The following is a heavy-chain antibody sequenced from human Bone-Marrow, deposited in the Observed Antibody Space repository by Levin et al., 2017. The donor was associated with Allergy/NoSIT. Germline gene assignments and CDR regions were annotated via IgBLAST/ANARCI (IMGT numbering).Heavy chain of an antibody. CDR1: GFMFQNHS. Sequence: GGSLRLSCTASGFMFQNHSMNWVRQAPGKGLEWVASISNNGDYIYYADSVRGRFTISRDNAKTSLYLQMRSLTVEDTARYYCARPAYWGQGTLVNVSS. CDR3: ARPAY. CDR2: ISNNGDYI. V-gene: IGHV3-21*01. J-gene: IGHJ4*02.